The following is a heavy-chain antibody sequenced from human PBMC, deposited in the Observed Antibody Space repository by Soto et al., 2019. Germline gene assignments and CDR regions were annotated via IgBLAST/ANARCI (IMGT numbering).Heavy chain of an antibody. V-gene: IGHV3-11*01. CDR1: GFTFSDFY. CDR2: ISNSGTTI. CDR3: ARANYDILTGYSDY. Sequence: KPGGSLRLSCAASGFTFSDFYMTWIRQAPGKGLEWLSYISNSGTTIYYSDSVKGRFTISRDNAKKSLYLQMNSLRAEDTAIYYCARANYDILTGYSDYWGQGTLVTVSS. D-gene: IGHD3-9*01. J-gene: IGHJ4*02.